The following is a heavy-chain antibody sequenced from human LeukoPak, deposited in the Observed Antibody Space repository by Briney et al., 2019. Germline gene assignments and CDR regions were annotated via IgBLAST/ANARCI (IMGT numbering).Heavy chain of an antibody. Sequence: KPSETLSLTCTVSGGSISSSSYDWGWIRQPPGKGLEWIGSIYYSGSTYYNPSLKSRVTISVDTSKNQFSLKLSSVAAADTAVYYCARGTTVFRHYGGNSDLRQTDTWGQGTLVTVSS. CDR2: IYYSGST. CDR3: ARGTTVFRHYGGNSDLRQTDT. D-gene: IGHD4-23*01. CDR1: GGSISSSSYD. V-gene: IGHV4-39*07. J-gene: IGHJ5*02.